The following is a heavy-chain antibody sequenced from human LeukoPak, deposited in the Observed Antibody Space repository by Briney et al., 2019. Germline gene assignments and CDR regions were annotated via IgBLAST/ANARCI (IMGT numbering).Heavy chain of an antibody. CDR2: ISDSGST. CDR3: AGRQGYCSSTSCSNWFDP. J-gene: IGHJ5*02. D-gene: IGHD2-2*01. V-gene: IGHV4-59*01. CDR1: GGSISSYY. Sequence: SETLSLTCTVSGGSISSYYWSWIRQPPGKGLEWIGYISDSGSTSYNPSLKSRVTISVDTSKNQFSLKLSSVTAADTAVYYCAGRQGYCSSTSCSNWFDPWGQGTLVTVSS.